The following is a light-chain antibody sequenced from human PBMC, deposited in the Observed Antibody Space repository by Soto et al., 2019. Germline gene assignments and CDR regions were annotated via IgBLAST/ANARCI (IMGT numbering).Light chain of an antibody. CDR1: QSVTANY. CDR3: LQYGVPLWT. CDR2: AAS. V-gene: IGKV3-20*01. J-gene: IGKJ1*01. Sequence: EIALTQSPGTLSLSPGERATLSCRASQSVTANYLAWYQQKPGQAPRLLIYAASIGATGIPDRFSGSGSGTDFTLTISRLEPEDFAVYYFLQYGVPLWTFGQGTKLEIK.